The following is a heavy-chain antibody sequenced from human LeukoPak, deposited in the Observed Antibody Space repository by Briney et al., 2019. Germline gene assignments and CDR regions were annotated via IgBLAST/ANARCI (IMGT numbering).Heavy chain of an antibody. D-gene: IGHD1-26*01. J-gene: IGHJ4*02. V-gene: IGHV4-39*01. CDR1: GGSISSSSYY. CDR2: IYYSGST. CDR3: ARDQSGSYYSRLDY. Sequence: SETLSLTCTVSGGSISSSSYYWGWIRRPPGKGLEWIGSIYYSGSTYYNPSLKSRVTISVDTSKNQFSLKLSSVTAADTAVYYCARDQSGSYYSRLDYWGQGTLVTVSS.